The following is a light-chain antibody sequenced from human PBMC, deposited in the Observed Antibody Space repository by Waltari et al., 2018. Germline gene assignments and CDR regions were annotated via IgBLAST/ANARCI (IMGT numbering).Light chain of an antibody. J-gene: IGLJ3*02. CDR3: QSADNSGTYWE. Sequence: SHELTQPPSVSVSPGQTATISCSSAALPKQYGYWYQPKPGQAPPLLIYKDTERPSGIPERFSGFSSGTTVTLTISGVQAEDEADYYCQSADNSGTYWEFGGGTKLTVL. V-gene: IGLV3-25*03. CDR1: ALPKQY. CDR2: KDT.